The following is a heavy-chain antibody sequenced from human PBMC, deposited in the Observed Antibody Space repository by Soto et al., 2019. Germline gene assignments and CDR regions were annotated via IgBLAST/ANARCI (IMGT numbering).Heavy chain of an antibody. J-gene: IGHJ6*03. D-gene: IGHD3-3*01. CDR2: IYYSGST. CDR3: ARRNYDFWSGYYTYYYYYYMDV. Sequence: SETLSLTCTVSGGSISSGGYYWSWIRQHPGKGLEWIGYIYYSGSTNYNPSLKSRVTISVDTSKNQFSLKLSSVTAADTAVYYCARRNYDFWSGYYTYYYYYYMDVWGKGTTVTVSS. CDR1: GGSISSGGYY. V-gene: IGHV4-61*08.